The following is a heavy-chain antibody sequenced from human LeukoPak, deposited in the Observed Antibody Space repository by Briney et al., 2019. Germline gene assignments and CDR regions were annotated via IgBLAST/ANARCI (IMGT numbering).Heavy chain of an antibody. V-gene: IGHV3-23*01. D-gene: IGHD3-10*01. CDR2: ISGSGGST. CDR3: ARRGGASEWFDP. J-gene: IGHJ5*02. CDR1: GFTFSSYA. Sequence: TGGSLRLSCAASGFTFSSYAMSWVRQAPGKGLEWVSAISGSGGSTYYADSVKGRFTISADKSISTAYLQWSSLKASDTAMYYCARRGGASEWFDPWGQGTLVTVSS.